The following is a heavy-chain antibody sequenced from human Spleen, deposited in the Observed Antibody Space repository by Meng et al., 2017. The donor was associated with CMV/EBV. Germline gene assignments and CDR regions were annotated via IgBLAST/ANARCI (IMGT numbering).Heavy chain of an antibody. D-gene: IGHD1-26*01. CDR2: INQDGSEK. CDR3: ATSPNTVVGDPEVPYYFDY. V-gene: IGHV3-7*01. Sequence: GESLKISCAASGFTFTNYWMSWVRQAPGKGLEWVANINQDGSEKNYVDSVKGRFTISRDNAKNSLYLQMNSLRAEDTAVYYCATSPNTVVGDPEVPYYFDYWGQGTLVTVSS. J-gene: IGHJ4*02. CDR1: GFTFTNYW.